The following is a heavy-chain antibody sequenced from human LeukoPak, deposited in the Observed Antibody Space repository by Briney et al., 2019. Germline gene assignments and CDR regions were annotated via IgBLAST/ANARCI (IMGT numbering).Heavy chain of an antibody. CDR1: GFTFSSFA. CDR3: ARESPGYCSSTSCLDLFY. D-gene: IGHD2-2*01. Sequence: PGGSLRLSCAASGFTFSSFALHWVRQAPGKGLEWVAVISYDGSNKYYADSVKGRFTISRDNSKNTLYLQMNSLRAEDTAVYYCARESPGYCSSTSCLDLFYWGQGTLVTVSS. V-gene: IGHV3-30*04. J-gene: IGHJ4*02. CDR2: ISYDGSNK.